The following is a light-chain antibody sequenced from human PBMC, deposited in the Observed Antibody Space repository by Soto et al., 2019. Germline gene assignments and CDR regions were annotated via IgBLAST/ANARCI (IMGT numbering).Light chain of an antibody. Sequence: EVVMTQSPLSLPVTLGQPASISCRSSQSLAYIDGNTYLSWFQQRPGQSPRRLIYKVSNRESGGPDRFSGSGSGTDFTLKISRVEAEDVGGYYCMQGTHRPPYTFGQGTKLEIK. CDR1: QSLAYIDGNTY. J-gene: IGKJ2*01. CDR2: KVS. CDR3: MQGTHRPPYT. V-gene: IGKV2-30*01.